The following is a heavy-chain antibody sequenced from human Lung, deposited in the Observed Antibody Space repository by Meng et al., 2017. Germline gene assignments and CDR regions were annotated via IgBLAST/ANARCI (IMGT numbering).Heavy chain of an antibody. CDR2: MNPNRGNT. CDR3: ARAIFALANSDY. V-gene: IGHV1-8*01. Sequence: QVQLVQSGAEVKKPGPSVNVSCKASGYTFTSYDINWVRQATGQGLEWMGWMNPNRGNTGYAQKFQGRVTMTMNTSISTAYMELSSLRSEDTAVYYCARAIFALANSDYWGQGTLVTVSS. D-gene: IGHD3-3*01. J-gene: IGHJ4*02. CDR1: GYTFTSYD.